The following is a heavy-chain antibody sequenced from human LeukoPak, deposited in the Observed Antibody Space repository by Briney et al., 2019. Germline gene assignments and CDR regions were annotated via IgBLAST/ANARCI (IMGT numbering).Heavy chain of an antibody. CDR1: GFTVSSNY. V-gene: IGHV3-66*01. Sequence: PGGSLRLSCAASGFTVSSNYMSWVRQAPGKGLEWVSVIYSGGSTYYADSVKGGFTISRDNSKNTLYLQMNSLRAEDTAVYYCARVSVCSGGSCYWDYFDYWGQGTLVTVSS. CDR3: ARVSVCSGGSCYWDYFDY. CDR2: IYSGGST. J-gene: IGHJ4*02. D-gene: IGHD2-15*01.